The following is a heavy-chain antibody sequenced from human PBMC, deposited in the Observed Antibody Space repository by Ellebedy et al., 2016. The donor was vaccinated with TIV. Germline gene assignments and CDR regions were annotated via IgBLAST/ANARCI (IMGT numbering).Heavy chain of an antibody. D-gene: IGHD1-26*01. CDR1: GFTFSNSS. CDR3: ARVLSGSERDY. J-gene: IGHJ4*02. Sequence: PGGSLRLSCAASGFTFSNSSMNWVRQVPGKGLEWVSYISSSSYMMYYADSVKGRFTISRDDAKNSLYLQMNSLRAEDTAVYYCARVLSGSERDYWGQGTLVTVSS. V-gene: IGHV3-48*04. CDR2: ISSSSYMM.